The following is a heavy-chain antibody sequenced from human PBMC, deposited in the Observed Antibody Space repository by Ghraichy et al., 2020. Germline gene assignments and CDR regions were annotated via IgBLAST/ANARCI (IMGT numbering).Heavy chain of an antibody. CDR1: GFSFSSYS. V-gene: IGHV3-21*01. CDR2: IKSSSTYT. CDR3: ARIPRYDVLTGDDF. Sequence: ETLSLTCAASGFSFSSYSMNWVRQAPGKGLEWVSSIKSSSTYTYYADSVKGRFTISRDNAKNSLFLQMNSLRAEDTAVYYCARIPRYDVLTGDDFWGQGTLVTVSS. D-gene: IGHD3-9*01. J-gene: IGHJ4*02.